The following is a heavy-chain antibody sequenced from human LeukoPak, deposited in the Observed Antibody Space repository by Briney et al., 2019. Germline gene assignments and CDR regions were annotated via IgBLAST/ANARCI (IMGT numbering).Heavy chain of an antibody. J-gene: IGHJ4*02. V-gene: IGHV4-59*01. CDR1: GGSISSSY. CDR3: ARDAYDSSGYSFDY. D-gene: IGHD3-22*01. Sequence: SETLSLTCTVSGGSISSSYWSWIRQPPGKGLEWIGYIYYSGSTNYNPSLKSRVTISVDTSKNQFSLKLSSVTAADTAVYYCARDAYDSSGYSFDYWGQGTLVTVSS. CDR2: IYYSGST.